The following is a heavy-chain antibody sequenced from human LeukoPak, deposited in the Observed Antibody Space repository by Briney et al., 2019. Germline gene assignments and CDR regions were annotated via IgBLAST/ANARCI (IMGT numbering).Heavy chain of an antibody. Sequence: GGSLRLSCAASGFTFSSYAMSWVRQAPGKGLEWVSAISGSGGSTYYADSVRGRFTISTDNTKNTLYLQMNSLRAEVTAVYYCATHRTLGGWGQGPLVTVSS. CDR1: GFTFSSYA. V-gene: IGHV3-23*01. D-gene: IGHD3-16*01. CDR3: ATHRTLGG. CDR2: ISGSGGST. J-gene: IGHJ4*02.